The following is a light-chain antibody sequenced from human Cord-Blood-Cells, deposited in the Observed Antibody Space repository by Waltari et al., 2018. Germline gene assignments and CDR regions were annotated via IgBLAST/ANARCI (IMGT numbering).Light chain of an antibody. Sequence: DIQMTQYPSTLSAYVGDRVTLTCRASQSISSWLAWNQKKPGKAPKLLIYDASSLESEVPSMFSGSESGSEFTLTISSLQPDDFSTYYCQQYNSYPPLTFGGGTKVEIK. V-gene: IGKV1-5*01. CDR1: QSISSW. CDR3: QQYNSYPPLT. J-gene: IGKJ4*01. CDR2: DAS.